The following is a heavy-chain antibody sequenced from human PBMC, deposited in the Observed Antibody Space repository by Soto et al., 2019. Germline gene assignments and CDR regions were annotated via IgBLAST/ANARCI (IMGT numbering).Heavy chain of an antibody. CDR2: ITTYNGNT. Sequence: QVQLVQSGAEVKKPGASVKVSCKASGYTFSNYGISWVRQAPGHGLEWMGWITTYNGNTNYAQNLQGRDTMTTDTXTNTAYMELRSLRSDDTAVYYCARIPNERGGWFDPWGQGTLVTVSS. J-gene: IGHJ5*02. D-gene: IGHD2-8*01. V-gene: IGHV1-18*01. CDR1: GYTFSNYG. CDR3: ARIPNERGGWFDP.